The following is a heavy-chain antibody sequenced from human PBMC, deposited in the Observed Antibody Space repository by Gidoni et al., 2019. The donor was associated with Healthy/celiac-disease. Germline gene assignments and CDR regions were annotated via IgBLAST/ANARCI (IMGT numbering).Heavy chain of an antibody. CDR2: IYPGDSDT. J-gene: IGHJ4*02. Sequence: EAQLVQSGAEVQQPGESLKISCTGSGSSFTSYWIGRVRQMPGKGLEWMGIIYPGDSDTRYSPSFQGQVTISADKSISTAYLQWSSLKASDTAMYYCARMGGSSWYGFGSNYFDYWGQGTLVTVSS. D-gene: IGHD6-13*01. CDR3: ARMGGSSWYGFGSNYFDY. CDR1: GSSFTSYW. V-gene: IGHV5-51*01.